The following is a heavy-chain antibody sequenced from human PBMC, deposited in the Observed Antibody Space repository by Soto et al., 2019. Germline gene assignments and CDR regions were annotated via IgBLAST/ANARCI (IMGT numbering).Heavy chain of an antibody. CDR1: GFTVSSNS. J-gene: IGHJ4*02. CDR3: AKDQASGQGSFDS. Sequence: LRLSCAVSGFTVSSNSMSWVRLAPGKGLEWVSSIYRDSSTYYADSVKGRVTISRDVSKNTLFLQMNSLRADDTAVYYCAKDQASGQGSFDSWGQGTLVTVSS. CDR2: IYRDSST. V-gene: IGHV3-53*05. D-gene: IGHD2-15*01.